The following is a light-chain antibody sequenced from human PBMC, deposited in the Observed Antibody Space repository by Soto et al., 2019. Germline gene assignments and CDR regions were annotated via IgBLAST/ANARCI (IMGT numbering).Light chain of an antibody. Sequence: QSVLTQPPSVSGAPGQRVTISCTGSSSSIGAGYDVHWYQQLPGTAPMLLIYDNNNRPSGVPDRFSGSKSGTSASLAIAGLQAEDEADYYCQSYDSSLNYVFGTGTKLTVL. J-gene: IGLJ1*01. V-gene: IGLV1-40*01. CDR2: DNN. CDR1: SSSIGAGYD. CDR3: QSYDSSLNYV.